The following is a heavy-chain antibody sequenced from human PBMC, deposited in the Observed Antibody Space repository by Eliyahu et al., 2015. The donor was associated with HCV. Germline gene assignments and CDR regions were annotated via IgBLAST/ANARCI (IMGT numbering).Heavy chain of an antibody. V-gene: IGHV1-8*01. CDR3: AKIDSGCFSTNCLLDP. CDR2: DKRCSGHT. D-gene: IGHD2-2*01. Sequence: QVQLVQSGTEVKEPGASVKVSCKASGYSFASYDINWVRQAPDQGLEWMGGDKRCSGHTGYAQKFQGRVIMTRDTSISTAYMELTNLRPEDTAVYYCAKIDSGCFSTNCLLDPWGQGTLVIVSS. CDR1: GYSFASYD. J-gene: IGHJ5*02.